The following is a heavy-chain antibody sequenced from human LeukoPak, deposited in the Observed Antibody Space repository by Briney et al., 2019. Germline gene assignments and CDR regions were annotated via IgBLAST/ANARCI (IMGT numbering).Heavy chain of an antibody. D-gene: IGHD3-10*01. CDR2: IYYSGNT. CDR3: ARAGGFTLVRGAVNNWFDP. J-gene: IGHJ5*02. V-gene: IGHV4-39*07. CDR1: GFTFSSYA. Sequence: GSLRLSCAASGFTFSSYAMSWVRQAPGKGLEWIGSIYYSGNTYYNPSLKSRVSVSVDTSKNQFSLKLSSVTAADTAVYYCARAGGFTLVRGAVNNWFDPWGQGTLVTVSS.